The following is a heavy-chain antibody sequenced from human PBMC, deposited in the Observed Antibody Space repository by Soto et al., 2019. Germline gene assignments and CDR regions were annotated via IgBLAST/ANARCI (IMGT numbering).Heavy chain of an antibody. V-gene: IGHV3-48*03. J-gene: IGHJ3*02. CDR2: ISSSGSTI. CDR1: GFTFSGYE. Sequence: GGSLRLSCAASGFTFSGYELNWVRQAPGKGLEWVSYISSSGSTIYYADSVKGRITIPKDSAKNSLYLQMNSLRAEDTAVYYCAWRSIYGQGTMVTVSS. D-gene: IGHD1-1*01. CDR3: AWRSI.